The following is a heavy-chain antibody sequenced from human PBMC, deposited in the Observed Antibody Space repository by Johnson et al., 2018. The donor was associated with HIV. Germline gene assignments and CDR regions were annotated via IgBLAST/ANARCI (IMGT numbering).Heavy chain of an antibody. V-gene: IGHV3-20*04. D-gene: IGHD1-26*01. J-gene: IGHJ3*02. Sequence: VQLVESGRGVVRPGGSLRVSCAASGFTFDDYGMSWVRQAPGKGLEWVSGINWNGGSTGYADSVKGRFTISRDNAKKSLYVQMNSLRADDTALYYCARVLVAADYAFDIWGQGTMVTVSS. CDR3: ARVLVAADYAFDI. CDR1: GFTFDDYG. CDR2: INWNGGST.